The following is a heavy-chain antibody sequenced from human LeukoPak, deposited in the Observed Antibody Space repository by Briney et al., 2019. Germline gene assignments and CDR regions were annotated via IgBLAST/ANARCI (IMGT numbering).Heavy chain of an antibody. J-gene: IGHJ4*02. V-gene: IGHV1-69*13. Sequence: ASVKVSCKASGDTFSSYAISWVRQAPGQGLEWMGGIIPIFGTANYAQKFQGRVTITADESMSTAYMELSSLRSEDTAVYYCARGRMAGTYVFDSWGQGTLVTVSS. CDR1: GDTFSSYA. D-gene: IGHD6-19*01. CDR3: ARGRMAGTYVFDS. CDR2: IIPIFGTA.